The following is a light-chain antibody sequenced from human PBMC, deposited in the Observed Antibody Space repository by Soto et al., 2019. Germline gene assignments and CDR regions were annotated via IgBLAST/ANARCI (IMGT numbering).Light chain of an antibody. CDR3: HQYKSYSPYT. J-gene: IGKJ2*01. CDR2: GAS. V-gene: IGKV1-5*01. Sequence: EIQMTQSPPTLAASIGERVTITCRASQTISSSLAWYQQKAGQAPKLLIYGASSLESGVPSRFSGTGSGTEFPLTISRLQPDYFATYYCHQYKSYSPYTFGQGTKLEIK. CDR1: QTISSS.